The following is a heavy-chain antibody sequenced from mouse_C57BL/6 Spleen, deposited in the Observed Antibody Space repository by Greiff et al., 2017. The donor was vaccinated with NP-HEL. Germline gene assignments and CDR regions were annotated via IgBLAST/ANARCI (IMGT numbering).Heavy chain of an antibody. J-gene: IGHJ4*01. CDR3: TRPPPAYYIAMDY. CDR2: IDPETGGT. D-gene: IGHD2-12*01. Sequence: QVQLQQSGAELVRPGASVTLSCKASGYTFTDYEMHWVKQTPVHGLEWIGAIDPETGGTAYNQKFKGKAILTADKSSSTAYMELRSLTSEDSAVYYCTRPPPAYYIAMDYWGQGTSVTVSS. CDR1: GYTFTDYE. V-gene: IGHV1-15*01.